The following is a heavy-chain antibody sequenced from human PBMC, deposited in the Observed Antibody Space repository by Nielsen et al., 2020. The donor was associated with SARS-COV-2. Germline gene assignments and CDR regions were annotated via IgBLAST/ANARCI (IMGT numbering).Heavy chain of an antibody. Sequence: GESLKISCKGSGYSFTSYWIGWVRQMPGKGLEWMGIIYPGDSDTRYSPSFQGQVTISADKSISTAYLQWSSLKASDTAMYYCARRYDIGENAYDGSGPFDYWGQGTLVTVSS. CDR1: GYSFTSYW. CDR3: ARRYDIGENAYDGSGPFDY. V-gene: IGHV5-51*01. J-gene: IGHJ4*02. D-gene: IGHD3-22*01. CDR2: IYPGDSDT.